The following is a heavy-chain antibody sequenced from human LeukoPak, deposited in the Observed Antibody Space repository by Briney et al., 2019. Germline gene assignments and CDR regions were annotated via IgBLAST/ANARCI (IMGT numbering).Heavy chain of an antibody. CDR2: IESDGTST. CDR1: GFTFTTSR. CDR3: ARDQYSSTWYRGAFDV. D-gene: IGHD6-13*01. V-gene: IGHV3-74*01. Sequence: GGSLRLSCAASGFTFTTSRMHWFRQAPGKGLVWVSRIESDGTSTTYADSVKGRFTISRDNAKNTLYLQMNSLRAEDTAVYYCARDQYSSTWYRGAFDVWGQGTMVTVSP. J-gene: IGHJ3*01.